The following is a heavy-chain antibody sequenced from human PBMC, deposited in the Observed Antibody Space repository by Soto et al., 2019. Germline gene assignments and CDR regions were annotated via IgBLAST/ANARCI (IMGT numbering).Heavy chain of an antibody. CDR3: LTIVRYYDMDV. CDR2: IGTSAGTT. Sequence: EVQLLESGGGLVQPGGSLRLACAASGFTFSSYDMSWVRQAPGKGLEEVSGIGTSAGTTYYAASVKCRFTISRDNSKATLYLQMNSLRAEDTAVYYSLTIVRYYDMDVWGQGSTVTISS. CDR1: GFTFSSYD. D-gene: IGHD1-26*01. J-gene: IGHJ6*02. V-gene: IGHV3-23*01.